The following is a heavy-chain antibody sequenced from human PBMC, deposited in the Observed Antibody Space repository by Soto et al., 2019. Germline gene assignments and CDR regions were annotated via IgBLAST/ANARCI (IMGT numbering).Heavy chain of an antibody. CDR3: ARRRDSSGYYPRYYYGMDV. CDR2: INHSGST. D-gene: IGHD3-22*01. V-gene: IGHV4-34*01. Sequence: SETLSVTCAIYGGSFSVYYWSWIRQPPGKGLEWIGEINHSGSTNYNPSLKSRVTISVDTSKNQFSLKLSSVTAADTAVYYCARRRDSSGYYPRYYYGMDVWGQGTTVTVSS. CDR1: GGSFSVYY. J-gene: IGHJ6*01.